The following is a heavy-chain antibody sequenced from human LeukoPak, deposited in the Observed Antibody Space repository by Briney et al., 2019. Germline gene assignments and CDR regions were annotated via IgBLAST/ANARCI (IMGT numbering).Heavy chain of an antibody. CDR2: MNPNSGNT. D-gene: IGHD2-21*01. Sequence: GASVKVSCKACGYTFTSYDINWVRQATGQGLEWMGWMNPNSGNTGYAQKFQGRVTMTRNTSISTAYMELSSLRSEDTAVYYCASCGAKTREYYYYGMDVWGQGTTVTVSS. J-gene: IGHJ6*02. V-gene: IGHV1-8*01. CDR1: GYTFTSYD. CDR3: ASCGAKTREYYYYGMDV.